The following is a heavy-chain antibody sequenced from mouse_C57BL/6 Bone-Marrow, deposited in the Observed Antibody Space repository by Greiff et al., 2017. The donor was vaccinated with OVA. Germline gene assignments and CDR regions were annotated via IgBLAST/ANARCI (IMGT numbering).Heavy chain of an antibody. V-gene: IGHV1-42*01. Sequence: EVKLQESGPELVKPGASVKLSCTASGYYFTGYYMNWVKQSPEQSLEWIGEINPSTGGTTYNQKFKAKATLTVDKSSSTAYMPLKSLTSEDSAVYYCAREGGNYWGKGTLVTVSA. D-gene: IGHD2-1*01. CDR2: INPSTGGT. J-gene: IGHJ3*01. CDR3: AREGGNY. CDR1: GYYFTGYY.